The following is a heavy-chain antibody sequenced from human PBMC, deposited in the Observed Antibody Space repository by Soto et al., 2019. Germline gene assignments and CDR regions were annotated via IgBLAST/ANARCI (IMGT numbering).Heavy chain of an antibody. CDR2: IIGGSTT. CDR1: GFSFSSYA. Sequence: EVQLLESGGGLVQPGGSLRLSCAASGFSFSSYAMNWVRQAPGKGLEWVTTIIGGSTTYYADSVKGRFTISRDNSKNTLYLQMNGLRAEDTAVYYCAKDKDWSGVYGMDVWGQGTTVTVSS. CDR3: AKDKDWSGVYGMDV. J-gene: IGHJ6*02. D-gene: IGHD3-3*01. V-gene: IGHV3-23*01.